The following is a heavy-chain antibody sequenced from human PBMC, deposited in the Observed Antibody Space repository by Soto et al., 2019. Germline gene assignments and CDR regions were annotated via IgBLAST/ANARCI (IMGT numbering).Heavy chain of an antibody. Sequence: GGSLRLSCAASGFTFSSYAMSWVRQAPGKGLEWVSAISGSGGSTYYADSVKGRFTISRDNSKNTLYLQMNSLRAEDTAVYYCAKDRIFSTMVRGVHFDYWGQGTLVTVSS. V-gene: IGHV3-23*01. D-gene: IGHD3-10*01. CDR3: AKDRIFSTMVRGVHFDY. CDR1: GFTFSSYA. J-gene: IGHJ4*02. CDR2: ISGSGGST.